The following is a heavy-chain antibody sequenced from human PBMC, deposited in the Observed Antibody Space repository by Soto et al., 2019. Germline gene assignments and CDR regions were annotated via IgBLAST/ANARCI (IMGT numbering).Heavy chain of an antibody. J-gene: IGHJ6*02. D-gene: IGHD6-13*01. CDR2: INPNSGGT. CDR3: ATEQQLVPGTSDYGMDV. CDR1: GYTFTGYY. Sequence: VASVKNSCKASGYTFTGYYMHWVRQAPGQGLEWMGWINPNSGGTNYAQKFQGRVTMTRDTSISTAYMELSRLRSDDTAVYYCATEQQLVPGTSDYGMDVWGQGTTVTVSS. V-gene: IGHV1-2*02.